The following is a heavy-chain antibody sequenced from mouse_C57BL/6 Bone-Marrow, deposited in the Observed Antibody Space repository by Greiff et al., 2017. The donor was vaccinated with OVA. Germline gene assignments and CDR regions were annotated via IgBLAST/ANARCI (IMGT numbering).Heavy chain of an antibody. Sequence: QVQLQQSGAELVRPGASVTLSCKASGYTFTDYEMHWVKQTPVHGLEWIGAIDPETGGTAYNQKFKGKAILTADKSSSTAYMELRSLTSEDSAVYYGTSPAYYSNPYYAMDYWGQGTSVTVSS. CDR3: TSPAYYSNPYYAMDY. J-gene: IGHJ4*01. D-gene: IGHD2-5*01. CDR1: GYTFTDYE. V-gene: IGHV1-15*01. CDR2: IDPETGGT.